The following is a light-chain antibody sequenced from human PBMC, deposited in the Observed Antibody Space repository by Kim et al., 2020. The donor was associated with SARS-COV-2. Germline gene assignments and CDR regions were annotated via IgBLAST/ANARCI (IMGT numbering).Light chain of an antibody. CDR3: SSYTSSSTLV. V-gene: IGLV2-14*03. J-gene: IGLJ3*02. Sequence: QSITISCTGTSSDVGGFNYVSWYQHHPGKAPKLMIYDVNKRPSGISNRFSGSKSGNTASLTISGLQAEDEADYYCSSYTSSSTLVFGVGTKVTVL. CDR1: SSDVGGFNY. CDR2: DVN.